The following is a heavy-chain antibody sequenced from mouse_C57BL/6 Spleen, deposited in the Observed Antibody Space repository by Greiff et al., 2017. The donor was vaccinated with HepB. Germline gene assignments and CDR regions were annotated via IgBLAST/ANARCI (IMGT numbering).Heavy chain of an antibody. D-gene: IGHD2-1*01. CDR1: GFTFSDYG. CDR3: ARDGNYWYFDV. J-gene: IGHJ1*03. V-gene: IGHV5-17*01. Sequence: EVQRVESGGGLVKPGGSLKLSCAASGFTFSDYGMHWVRQAPEKGLEWVAYISSGSSTNYYADTVKGRFTISRDNAKNTLFLQMTSLRSEDTAMYYCARDGNYWYFDVWGTGTTVTVSS. CDR2: ISSGSSTN.